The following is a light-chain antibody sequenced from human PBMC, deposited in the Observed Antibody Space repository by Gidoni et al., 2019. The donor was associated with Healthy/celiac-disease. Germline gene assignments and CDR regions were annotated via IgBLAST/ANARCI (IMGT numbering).Light chain of an antibody. CDR2: SNN. Sequence: QSVLTQPPSASGTPGKRVTISCSESSSNIGSNTLNWYQQLPGTAPKLLIYSNNQRPSVVPFRFFCSKSGTSASLAISGLQSDDEADYYCAACDDSLNGWVFGGGTKLTVL. CDR1: SSNIGSNT. CDR3: AACDDSLNGWV. V-gene: IGLV1-44*01. J-gene: IGLJ3*02.